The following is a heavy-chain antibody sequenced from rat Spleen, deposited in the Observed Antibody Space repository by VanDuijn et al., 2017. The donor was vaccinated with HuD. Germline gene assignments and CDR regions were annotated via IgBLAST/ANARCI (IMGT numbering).Heavy chain of an antibody. D-gene: IGHD1-9*01. Sequence: EVQLVESGGGLVQPGRSLKLSCAASGFTFSSFPMAWVRQAPKKGLEWVASITNSGGRIYYPDSVKGRFTISRDNAENTVYLQMNSLRSEDTATYYCARRHYGYTDYFDYWGQGVMVTVSS. CDR2: ITNSGGRI. CDR1: GFTFSSFP. V-gene: IGHV5-46*01. CDR3: ARRHYGYTDYFDY. J-gene: IGHJ2*01.